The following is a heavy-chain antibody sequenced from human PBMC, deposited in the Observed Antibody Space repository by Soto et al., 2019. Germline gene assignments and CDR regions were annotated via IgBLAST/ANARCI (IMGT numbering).Heavy chain of an antibody. V-gene: IGHV3-30-3*01. J-gene: IGHJ3*02. Sequence: QVQLVESGGGVVQPGRSLRLSCAASGFTFSNYAMHWVRQAPGKGLEWVAVISYDGGSKYYADSVKGRFTISRDNTKNTLYLQMNSLGAEDTAVYYCARDVNYGDYFPYAFDMWGQGTMVTVSA. D-gene: IGHD4-17*01. CDR1: GFTFSNYA. CDR2: ISYDGGSK. CDR3: ARDVNYGDYFPYAFDM.